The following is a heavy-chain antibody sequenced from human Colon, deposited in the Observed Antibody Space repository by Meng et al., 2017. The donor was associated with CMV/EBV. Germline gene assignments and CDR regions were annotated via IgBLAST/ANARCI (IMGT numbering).Heavy chain of an antibody. Sequence: QVTLQWRVAGLLKPSETLSVTCFVSGGSFSNYYWSWIRQSPGKGLEWIGDIHQSGITNHNPSLKSRVTISIDTSKNQFSLKLSSVTAADTALYYCAGGTYQAWEVLYFWGQGTLVTVSS. J-gene: IGHJ4*02. D-gene: IGHD1-26*01. CDR3: AGGTYQAWEVLYF. CDR2: IHQSGIT. V-gene: IGHV4-34*01. CDR1: GGSFSNYY.